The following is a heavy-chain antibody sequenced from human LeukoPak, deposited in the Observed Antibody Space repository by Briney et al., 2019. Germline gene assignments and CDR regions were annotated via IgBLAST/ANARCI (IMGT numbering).Heavy chain of an antibody. CDR1: GVSIKTNSDY. CDR3: ARESGGSSGLQFDY. V-gene: IGHV4-39*07. D-gene: IGHD3-22*01. Sequence: PSETLSLTCTVSGVSIKTNSDYWGWIRQPPGKGLEWIGSIYYSGSTYYNPSLKSRVTISVDTSKTQFSLKLSSVTAADTAVYYCARESGGSSGLQFDYWGQGILVIVSS. CDR2: IYYSGST. J-gene: IGHJ4*01.